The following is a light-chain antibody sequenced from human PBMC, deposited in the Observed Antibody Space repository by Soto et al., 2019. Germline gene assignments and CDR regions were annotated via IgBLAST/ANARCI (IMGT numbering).Light chain of an antibody. J-gene: IGKJ3*01. CDR1: QSVSSN. CDR3: QQYNNWPTIT. V-gene: IGKV3-15*01. Sequence: EIVMTQSPATLSVSPGERATLSCRASQSVSSNLAWYQQKPGQAPRILIYGASTRATGIPARFSGSGSGTEFTLTISSLQSEDFAVYYCQQYNNWPTITFGPGTKVDIK. CDR2: GAS.